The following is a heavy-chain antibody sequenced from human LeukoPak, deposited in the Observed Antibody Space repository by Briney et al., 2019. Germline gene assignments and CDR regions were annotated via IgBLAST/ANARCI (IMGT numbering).Heavy chain of an antibody. Sequence: GGSLRLSCAASGFTFSSYGMHWVRQAPGKGLEWVAFIRYDGSNKYYADSVKGRFTISRDNSKNTLYLQMNSLRAEDTAVYYCAKDRGYSGYDWEGVFDYWGQGTLVTVSS. CDR1: GFTFSSYG. D-gene: IGHD5-12*01. CDR2: IRYDGSNK. CDR3: AKDRGYSGYDWEGVFDY. J-gene: IGHJ4*02. V-gene: IGHV3-30*02.